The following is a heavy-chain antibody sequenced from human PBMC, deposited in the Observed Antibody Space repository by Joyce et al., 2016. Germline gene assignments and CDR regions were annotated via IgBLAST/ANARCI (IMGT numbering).Heavy chain of an antibody. CDR2: IDPNDSGT. V-gene: IGHV5-10-1*03. CDR3: ARHRGGGNFVPFDY. Sequence: EDHLVQSGAEMKKPGESLRISCMVSGYTFVNYWISWVSQMPGKGLEWMGRIDPNDSGTDYSPSFQGHVTISTDKSISTAYLQWSSLKASDTAIYYCARHRGGGNFVPFDYWGQGTLVTVSS. D-gene: IGHD4-23*01. CDR1: GYTFVNYW. J-gene: IGHJ4*02.